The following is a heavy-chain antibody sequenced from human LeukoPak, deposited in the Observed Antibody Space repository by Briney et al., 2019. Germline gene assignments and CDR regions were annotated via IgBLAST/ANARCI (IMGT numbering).Heavy chain of an antibody. J-gene: IGHJ5*02. V-gene: IGHV4-38-2*02. CDR2: IYHSGST. CDR1: GYSISSGYY. Sequence: SETLSLTCTVSGYSISSGYYWGWIRQPPGKGLEWIGSIYHSGSTYYNPSLKSRVTISVDTSKNQFSLKLSSVTAADTAVYYCARSEGVRGVIITNWFDPWGQGTLVTVSS. CDR3: ARSEGVRGVIITNWFDP. D-gene: IGHD3-10*01.